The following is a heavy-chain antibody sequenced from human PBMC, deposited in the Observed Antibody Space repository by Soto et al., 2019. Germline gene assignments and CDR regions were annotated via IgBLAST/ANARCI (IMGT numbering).Heavy chain of an antibody. Sequence: QVQLVESGGGVVQPGRSRRLSCVVSGFTFSTYGMHWVRQAPGKGLEWVAVIWHDGNRKYYVDSVKGRFTISRDDSENTLQLQMNSLRVEDTAVYYCVRDSGLYGLDVWGQGTTVTVSS. D-gene: IGHD3-10*01. J-gene: IGHJ6*02. V-gene: IGHV3-33*01. CDR1: GFTFSTYG. CDR2: IWHDGNRK. CDR3: VRDSGLYGLDV.